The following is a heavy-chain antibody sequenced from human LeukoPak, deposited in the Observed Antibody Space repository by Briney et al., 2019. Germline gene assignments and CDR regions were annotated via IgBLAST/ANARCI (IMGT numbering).Heavy chain of an antibody. CDR1: GFTFGNYW. CDR3: ARFGYNDFDY. V-gene: IGHV3-48*04. CDR2: ISSSGSTI. D-gene: IGHD5-24*01. Sequence: PGGSLRLSCAASGFTFGNYWMHWVRQAPGKGLEWVSYISSSGSTIYYADSVKGRFTISRDNAKNSLYLQMNSLRPEDTAVYYCARFGYNDFDYWGQGTLVTVS. J-gene: IGHJ4*02.